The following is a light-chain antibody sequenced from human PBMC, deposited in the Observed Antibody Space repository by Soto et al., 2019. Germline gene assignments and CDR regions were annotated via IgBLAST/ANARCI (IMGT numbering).Light chain of an antibody. CDR3: QHYNSYSGT. Sequence: IQMTHSPSTLPASLGDIVTMTFRASQNINNYLAWYQQKPGKAPKLLIYDASSLESGVPSRFSGSGSGTEFTLTISSLQPDDFATYYCQHYNSYSGTFGQGTKVDIK. CDR1: QNINNY. CDR2: DAS. V-gene: IGKV1-5*01. J-gene: IGKJ1*01.